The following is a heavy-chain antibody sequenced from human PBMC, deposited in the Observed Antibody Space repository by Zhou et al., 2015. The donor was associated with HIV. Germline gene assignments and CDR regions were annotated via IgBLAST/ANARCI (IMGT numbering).Heavy chain of an antibody. CDR3: ARAGAATLKYYFDY. D-gene: IGHD1-26*01. CDR2: IIPIFGTS. CDR1: GGPFSMYA. Sequence: QVQLVQSGAEAKKPGSSVKVSCKASGGPFSMYAISWVRQAPGQGLEWLGTIIPIFGTSDYAQKFQGRVTITADKSTSTAYMELSSLRSEDTAVYYCARAGAATLKYYFDYWGQGTLVTVSS. V-gene: IGHV1-69*06. J-gene: IGHJ4*02.